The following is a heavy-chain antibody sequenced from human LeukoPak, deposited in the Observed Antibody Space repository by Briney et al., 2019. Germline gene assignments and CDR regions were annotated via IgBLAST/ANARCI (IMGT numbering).Heavy chain of an antibody. J-gene: IGHJ4*02. CDR3: ARDMFTNTWYVLDY. Sequence: GGSLRLSCAASGFTFSTYSMNWVRQAPGEGLEWISYISTSSDTIYYADSVKGRFTISRDNVKNSLYLQMNSLRDEDTAVYYCARDMFTNTWYVLDYWGQGTLVTVSS. CDR2: ISTSSDTI. D-gene: IGHD6-13*01. V-gene: IGHV3-48*02. CDR1: GFTFSTYS.